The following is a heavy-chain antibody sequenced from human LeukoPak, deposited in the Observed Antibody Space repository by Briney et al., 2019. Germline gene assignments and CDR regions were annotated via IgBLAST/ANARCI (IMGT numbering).Heavy chain of an antibody. J-gene: IGHJ6*03. V-gene: IGHV4-38-2*02. D-gene: IGHD3-9*01. CDR2: VDTSGST. CDR1: GYSISSGYY. CDR3: ARGLGGAFYYMDV. Sequence: SETLSLTCTVSGYSISSGYYWGWIRQPAGKGLEYIGRVDTSGSTYYNPSLKSRVTMSLDTSKNQFSLKWISVTAADTAMYYCARGLGGAFYYMDVWGKGTTVTISS.